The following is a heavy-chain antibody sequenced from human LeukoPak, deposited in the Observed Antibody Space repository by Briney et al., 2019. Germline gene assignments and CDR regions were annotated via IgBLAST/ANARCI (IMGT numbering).Heavy chain of an antibody. Sequence: SETLSLTCTVSGGSISSSSYYWGWIRQPPGKGLEWIGSIYYSGSTYYNPSLKSRVTISVDTSKNQFSLKLSSVTAADTAVYYCARSVVWFGEFHYYYGMDVWGQGTTVTVSS. V-gene: IGHV4-39*07. D-gene: IGHD3-10*01. CDR2: IYYSGST. CDR1: GGSISSSSYY. CDR3: ARSVVWFGEFHYYYGMDV. J-gene: IGHJ6*02.